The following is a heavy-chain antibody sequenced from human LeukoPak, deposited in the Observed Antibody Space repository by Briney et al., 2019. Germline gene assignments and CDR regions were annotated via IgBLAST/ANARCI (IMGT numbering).Heavy chain of an antibody. J-gene: IGHJ4*02. CDR1: GGSISSGSYY. V-gene: IGHV4-61*02. CDR3: ASGGRSATIFDS. D-gene: IGHD5-12*01. Sequence: KPSKTLSLTCTVSGGSISSGSYYWSWIRQPAGKGLEWIGRIYTSGSTNYNPSLKSRVTISVDTSKNQFSLKLSSVTAADTAVYYCASGGRSATIFDSWGQGTVVTVSS. CDR2: IYTSGST.